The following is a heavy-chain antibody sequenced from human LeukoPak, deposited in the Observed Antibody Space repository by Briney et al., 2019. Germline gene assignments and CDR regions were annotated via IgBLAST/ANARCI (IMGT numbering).Heavy chain of an antibody. J-gene: IGHJ4*02. CDR3: TTIKRGNIFGYFDF. D-gene: IGHD5-18*01. Sequence: SETPSLTCTVSGGSMTTHHWNWIRQTPGKGLEWIGYVFDSGRTKENPSLKSRVTLSADTSKNQLSLRLSSVTAADTAVYYCTTIKRGNIFGYFDFWGQGILVTVSS. CDR1: GGSMTTHH. V-gene: IGHV4-59*11. CDR2: VFDSGRT.